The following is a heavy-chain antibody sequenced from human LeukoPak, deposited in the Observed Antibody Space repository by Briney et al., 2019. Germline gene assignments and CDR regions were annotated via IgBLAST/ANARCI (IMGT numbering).Heavy chain of an antibody. J-gene: IGHJ4*02. CDR2: IGARGDVT. CDR1: GFAFSGYA. CDR3: AKGPYTSSFPGSFPGRNYFDS. V-gene: IGHV3-23*01. Sequence: GGSLRLSCTVSGFAFSGYAMSWVRQAPGKGPEWVSSIGARGDVTYSADSVKGRFTISRDNSKRTLFLQMNSLRAEDTAVYYCAKGPYTSSFPGSFPGRNYFDSWGQGSLVTGSS. D-gene: IGHD1-26*01.